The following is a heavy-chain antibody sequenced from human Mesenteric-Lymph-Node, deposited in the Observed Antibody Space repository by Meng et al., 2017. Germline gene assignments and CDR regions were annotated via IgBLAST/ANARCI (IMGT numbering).Heavy chain of an antibody. CDR2: IYSGGST. CDR3: ARASSGWYYFDY. CDR1: GFTVSSNY. J-gene: IGHJ4*02. V-gene: IGHV3-53*01. D-gene: IGHD6-19*01. Sequence: GESLKISCAASGFTVSSNYMSWVRQAPGKGLEWVSVIYSGGSTYYADSVKGRFTISRDNSKNTLYLQMNSLRAEDTAVYYCARASSGWYYFDYWGQGTLVTVSS.